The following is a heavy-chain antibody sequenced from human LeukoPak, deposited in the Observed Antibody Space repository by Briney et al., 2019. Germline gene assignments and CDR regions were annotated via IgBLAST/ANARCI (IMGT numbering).Heavy chain of an antibody. D-gene: IGHD3-9*01. CDR2: IYYSGTTSGNT. CDR3: ARWGGDDIGFDV. Sequence: SETLSLTCTVSGGSVSSSYWSWIRQPPGKGLEWIGHIYYSGTTSGNTNYNPSLKSRVTISIDTAKNQFSLRLTSVTAADTAVYYCARWGGDDIGFDVWGPGTKVTVSS. V-gene: IGHV4-59*02. J-gene: IGHJ3*01. CDR1: GGSVSSSY.